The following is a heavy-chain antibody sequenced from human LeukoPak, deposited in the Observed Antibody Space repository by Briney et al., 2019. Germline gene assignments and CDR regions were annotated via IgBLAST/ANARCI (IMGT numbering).Heavy chain of an antibody. CDR3: ARGISGWDLDY. D-gene: IGHD6-19*01. CDR2: IGTAGDT. Sequence: GGSLRLSCAASGFTSSSYDMHWVRQATGKGLEWVSGIGTAGDTHYPGSVKGRFTISRENAKNSLYLQMNSLRAGDTAVYYCARGISGWDLDYWGQGTLVTVSS. CDR1: GFTSSSYD. V-gene: IGHV3-13*01. J-gene: IGHJ4*02.